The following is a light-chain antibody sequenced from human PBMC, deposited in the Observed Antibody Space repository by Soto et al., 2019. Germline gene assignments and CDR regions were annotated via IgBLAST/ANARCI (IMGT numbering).Light chain of an antibody. CDR2: QVT. V-gene: IGLV2-14*01. Sequence: QSVLTQPASVSGSLGQSITISCTGTTRDIAGYNYISWYQQLPRKAPKLVIYQVTIRPSGISNRFSGSKSGNTASLTISGLQAEDEADYYCTSFSSSTSLYVFGTGTKVT. CDR1: TRDIAGYNY. CDR3: TSFSSSTSLYV. J-gene: IGLJ1*01.